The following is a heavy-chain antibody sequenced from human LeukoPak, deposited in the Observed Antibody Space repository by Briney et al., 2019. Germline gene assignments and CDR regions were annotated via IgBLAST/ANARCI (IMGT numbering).Heavy chain of an antibody. V-gene: IGHV3-23*01. D-gene: IGHD5-12*01. CDR1: GFTFSSYA. Sequence: GGSLRLSCAASGFTFSSYAMNWVRQAPGKGLEWVSAISGGGGTTYYADSVKGRFTISRDNSKNALFLQMNSLRAEDTAVYYCAKDRKGLSSGYDLEYFDYWGQGTLATVSS. J-gene: IGHJ4*02. CDR2: ISGGGGTT. CDR3: AKDRKGLSSGYDLEYFDY.